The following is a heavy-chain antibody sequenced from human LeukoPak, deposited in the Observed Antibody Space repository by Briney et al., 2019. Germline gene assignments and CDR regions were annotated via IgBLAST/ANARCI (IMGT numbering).Heavy chain of an antibody. CDR2: MYNSGST. CDR3: AREADRWFDP. J-gene: IGHJ5*02. V-gene: IGHV4-38-2*02. CDR1: GFTFSSYG. Sequence: GSLRLSCAASGFTFSSYGMSWIRQPPGKGLEWIGTMYNSGSTDYNPSLESRVTISVDTSKNQFSLKLSSVTAADTAVYYCAREADRWFDPWGQGTLVTVSS.